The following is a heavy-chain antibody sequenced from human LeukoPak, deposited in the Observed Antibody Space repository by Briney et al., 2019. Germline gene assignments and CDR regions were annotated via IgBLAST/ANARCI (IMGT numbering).Heavy chain of an antibody. Sequence: PGGSLRLSCAASGFTFSSYAMHWVRQAPGKGLEWVAVISYDGSNKYYADSVKGRFTISRDNSKNTLYLQMNSLRAEDTAVYYCATLILTRLGRMDAFDIWGQGTMVTVSS. CDR3: ATLILTRLGRMDAFDI. J-gene: IGHJ3*02. D-gene: IGHD3-9*01. V-gene: IGHV3-30-3*01. CDR2: ISYDGSNK. CDR1: GFTFSSYA.